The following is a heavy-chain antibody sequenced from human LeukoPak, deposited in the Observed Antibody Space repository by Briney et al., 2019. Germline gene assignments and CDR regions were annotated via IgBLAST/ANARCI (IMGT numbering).Heavy chain of an antibody. CDR3: ARECCSGGSCFDY. J-gene: IGHJ4*02. CDR2: IIPILGIA. CDR1: GGTFSSYT. V-gene: IGHV1-69*04. Sequence: SVKVSCKXSGGTFSSYTISWVRQAPRQGLEWMGRIIPILGIANYAQKFQGRVTITADKSTSTAYVELSSLRSEDTAVYYCARECCSGGSCFDYWGQGTLVTVSS. D-gene: IGHD2-15*01.